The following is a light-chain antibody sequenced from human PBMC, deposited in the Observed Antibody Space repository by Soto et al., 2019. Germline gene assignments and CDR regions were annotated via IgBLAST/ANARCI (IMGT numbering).Light chain of an antibody. Sequence: QSVLTQPASVSGSPGQSITISCTGTSSDVGGYNYVSWYQQHPGKAPKLMIYDVSNRPSGVSNHFSGSKSGNPASLTISGLQAEDEADYYCSSYTSSSTVVFGGGTKVTVL. CDR2: DVS. V-gene: IGLV2-14*01. J-gene: IGLJ2*01. CDR1: SSDVGGYNY. CDR3: SSYTSSSTVV.